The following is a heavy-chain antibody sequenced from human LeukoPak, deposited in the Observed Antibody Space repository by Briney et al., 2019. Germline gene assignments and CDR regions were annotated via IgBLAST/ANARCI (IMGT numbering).Heavy chain of an antibody. Sequence: SVKVSCKASGGTFSSYAISWVRQAPGQGLEWMGGIIPIFCTAYYAQKFQGRVTIAADESTSTAYMELSSLRSEDTAVYYCARVIQDYGSGGLRFDYSGQGTLVTVSS. CDR1: GGTFSSYA. V-gene: IGHV1-69*13. D-gene: IGHD3-10*01. CDR2: IIPIFCTA. CDR3: ARVIQDYGSGGLRFDY. J-gene: IGHJ4*02.